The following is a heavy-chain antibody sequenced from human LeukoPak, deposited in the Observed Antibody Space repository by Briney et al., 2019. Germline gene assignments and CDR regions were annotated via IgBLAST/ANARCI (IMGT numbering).Heavy chain of an antibody. CDR2: ISGSGGST. D-gene: IGHD2-2*01. V-gene: IGHV3-23*01. CDR3: AKGPAYQLLDC. CDR1: GFTFSSHA. Sequence: PGGSLRLSCAASGFTFSSHAMSWVRQTPGKGLEWVSVISGSGGSTYYADSVKGRFTISRDNSKNTLYLQMNSLRAEDTAVYYCAKGPAYQLLDCWGQGTLVTVSS. J-gene: IGHJ4*02.